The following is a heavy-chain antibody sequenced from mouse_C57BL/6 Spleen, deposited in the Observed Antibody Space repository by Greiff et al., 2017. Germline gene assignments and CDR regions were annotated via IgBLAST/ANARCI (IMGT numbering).Heavy chain of an antibody. Sequence: VQLQQSGPELVKPGASVKMSFKASGYTFTDYNMHWVKQSHGKSLEWIGYINPNNGGTSYNQKFKGKATLTVNKSSSTAYMDIRRLTSEDSAVYYCAKGYYYGSGYFDVWGTGTTVTVSS. J-gene: IGHJ1*03. CDR3: AKGYYYGSGYFDV. CDR1: GYTFTDYN. D-gene: IGHD1-1*01. CDR2: INPNNGGT. V-gene: IGHV1-22*01.